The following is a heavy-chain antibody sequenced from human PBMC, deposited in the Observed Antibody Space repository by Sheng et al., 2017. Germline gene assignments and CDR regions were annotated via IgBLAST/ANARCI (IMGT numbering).Heavy chain of an antibody. J-gene: IGHJ4*02. CDR1: GGTFSSYA. D-gene: IGHD3-3*01. CDR2: IIPILGIA. V-gene: IGHV1-69*04. CDR3: ARGTESDFWSGPDY. Sequence: QVQLVQSGAEVKKPGSSVKVSCKASGGTFSSYAISWVRQAPGQGLEWMGGIIPILGIANYAQKFQGRVTITADKSTSTAYMELSSLRSEDTAVYYCARGTESDFWSGPDYWGQGTLVTVSS.